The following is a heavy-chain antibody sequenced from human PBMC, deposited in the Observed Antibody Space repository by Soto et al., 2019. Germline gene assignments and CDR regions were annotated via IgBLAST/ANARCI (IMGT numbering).Heavy chain of an antibody. Sequence: LCLTCAVYGGSFSGYYWNWIRQPPGKGLEWIGEINHSGSTNYNASLKSRVTISADTSKNQFSLKLSSVTAADTAVHYCASPMVRGIIDYWGQGTLVTVSS. CDR2: INHSGST. J-gene: IGHJ4*02. CDR3: ASPMVRGIIDY. V-gene: IGHV4-34*01. CDR1: GGSFSGYY. D-gene: IGHD3-10*01.